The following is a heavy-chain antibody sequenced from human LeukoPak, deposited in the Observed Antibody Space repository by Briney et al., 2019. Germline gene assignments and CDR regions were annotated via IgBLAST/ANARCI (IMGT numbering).Heavy chain of an antibody. J-gene: IGHJ4*02. V-gene: IGHV4-39*07. CDR2: IYYSGST. CDR1: GGSISSSSYF. Sequence: SETLSLTCTVSGGSISSSSYFWGWIRQPPGKGLEWIGSIYYSGSTSSNPSLKSRVTILVDTSKNQFSLKLSSVTAADTAVYYCARVGKGSGSYYMYDYWGQGTLVTVSS. CDR3: ARVGKGSGSYYMYDY. D-gene: IGHD3-10*01.